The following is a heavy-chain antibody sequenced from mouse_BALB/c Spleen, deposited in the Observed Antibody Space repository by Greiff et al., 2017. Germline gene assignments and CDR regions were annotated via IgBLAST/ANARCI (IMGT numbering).Heavy chain of an antibody. CDR2: ISSGGSYT. V-gene: IGHV5-6-4*01. CDR1: GFTFSSYT. Sequence: EVQRVESGGGLVKPGGSLKLSCAASGFTFSSYTMSWVRQTPEKRLEWVATISSGGSYTYYPDSVKGRFTISRDNAKNTLYLQMSSLKSEDTAMYYCTRGGTDYFDYWGQGTTLTVSS. CDR3: TRGGTDYFDY. J-gene: IGHJ2*01. D-gene: IGHD2-14*01.